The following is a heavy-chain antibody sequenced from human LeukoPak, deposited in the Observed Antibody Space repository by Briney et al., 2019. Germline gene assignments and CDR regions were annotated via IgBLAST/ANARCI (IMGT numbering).Heavy chain of an antibody. CDR3: AKRVPYSSSSVYFDS. Sequence: PGGSLRLSCAASGFTFSKYWMLWVRQAPGKGLESVSRINTDGTVTTYADSVKGRFTISRDDSKNTMYLQMNSLRAEDTAVYYCAKRVPYSSSSVYFDSWGQGTLVTVSS. J-gene: IGHJ4*02. CDR1: GFTFSKYW. V-gene: IGHV3-74*01. D-gene: IGHD6-6*01. CDR2: INTDGTVT.